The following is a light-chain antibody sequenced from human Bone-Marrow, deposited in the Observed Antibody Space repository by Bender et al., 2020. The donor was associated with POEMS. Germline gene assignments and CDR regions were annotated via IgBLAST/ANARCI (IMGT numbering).Light chain of an antibody. Sequence: QSALTQPASVSGSPGQSITISCTGSGSDFSTYNYVSWYQVHPGKAPKLMIFEVESRPSGVPDRFSGSKSGNTASLTISELQAEDEADYYCSSYTMSTIRLFGGGTKLTVL. J-gene: IGLJ2*01. V-gene: IGLV2-14*01. CDR1: GSDFSTYNY. CDR2: EVE. CDR3: SSYTMSTIRL.